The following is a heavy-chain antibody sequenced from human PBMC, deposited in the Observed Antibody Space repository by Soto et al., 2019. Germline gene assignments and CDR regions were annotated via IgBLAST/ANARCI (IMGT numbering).Heavy chain of an antibody. CDR1: GFTFDDNA. D-gene: IGHD4-17*01. J-gene: IGHJ6*03. CDR3: AKGNYAYYYYYMDV. V-gene: IGHV3-9*01. CDR2: ISWNSGDI. Sequence: EVQLVESGGGLVQPGRSLRLSCAATGFTFDDNALHWVRQPPGKGLEWVPSISWNSGDIGYPDSVKGRFTISRDNAKNSLHLQMNSLRAEDTALYYCAKGNYAYYYYYMDVWGKGTTVTVSS.